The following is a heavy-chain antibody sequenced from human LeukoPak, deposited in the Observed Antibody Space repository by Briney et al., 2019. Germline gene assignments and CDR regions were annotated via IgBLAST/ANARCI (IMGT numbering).Heavy chain of an antibody. CDR2: INPNSGGT. CDR3: ARDLVVVPAAIMD. CDR1: GYTFTGYY. J-gene: IGHJ4*02. V-gene: IGHV1-2*02. Sequence: ASVKVSCKASGYTFTGYYMHWVRQAPGQGLEWMGWINPNSGGTNYAQKFQGRVTMTRDMSISTAYMELSSLRSEDTAVYYCARDLVVVPAAIMDWGQGTLVTVFS. D-gene: IGHD2-2*02.